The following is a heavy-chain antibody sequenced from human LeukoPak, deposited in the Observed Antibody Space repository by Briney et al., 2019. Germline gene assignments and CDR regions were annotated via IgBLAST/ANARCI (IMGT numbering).Heavy chain of an antibody. Sequence: GRSLRLSCAASGFTFSSYGMHWVRQAPGKGLEWVAVISYDGSNKYYADSVKGRFTISRDNSKNTLYLQMNSLRAEDTAVYYCAKGRGSYPYYFDYWGQGTLVTVSS. D-gene: IGHD1-26*01. CDR1: GFTFSSYG. V-gene: IGHV3-30*18. CDR3: AKGRGSYPYYFDY. CDR2: ISYDGSNK. J-gene: IGHJ4*02.